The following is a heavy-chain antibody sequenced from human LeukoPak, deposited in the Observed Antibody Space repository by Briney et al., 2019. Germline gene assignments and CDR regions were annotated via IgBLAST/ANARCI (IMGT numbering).Heavy chain of an antibody. Sequence: GASVKVSCKASGYTFTSYGISWVRQAPGQGLEWMGWISAYNGNTNYAQRLQGRVTMTTDTSTSTAYMELRSLRSDDTAVYYCARARRGSAPYYYYYMDVWGKGTTVTLSS. V-gene: IGHV1-18*01. CDR2: ISAYNGNT. D-gene: IGHD1-14*01. CDR3: ARARRGSAPYYYYYMDV. J-gene: IGHJ6*03. CDR1: GYTFTSYG.